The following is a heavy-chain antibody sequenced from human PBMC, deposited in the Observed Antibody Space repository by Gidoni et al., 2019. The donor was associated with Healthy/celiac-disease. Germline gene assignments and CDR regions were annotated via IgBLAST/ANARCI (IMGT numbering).Heavy chain of an antibody. D-gene: IGHD4-4*01. Sequence: VQLVESGGGVVKPGRTLRLSCAASGFTFSSYGLHWVRQAPGKGLGWVAVISYDGSTKYYAGSVKGRFTISRDNSKHTLYLQMNSLRAEDTAVYYCAKDRFDYNYFDYWGQGTLVTVSS. CDR3: AKDRFDYNYFDY. CDR1: GFTFSSYG. CDR2: ISYDGSTK. J-gene: IGHJ4*02. V-gene: IGHV3-30*18.